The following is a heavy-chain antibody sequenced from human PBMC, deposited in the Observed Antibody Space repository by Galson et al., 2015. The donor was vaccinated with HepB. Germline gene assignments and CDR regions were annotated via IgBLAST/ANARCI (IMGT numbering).Heavy chain of an antibody. CDR2: IRSKAYGGTT. CDR1: GFTFGDYA. J-gene: IGHJ3*02. D-gene: IGHD3-16*01. CDR3: ARGGGAFSDAFDI. V-gene: IGHV3-49*04. Sequence: SLRLSCAASGFTFGDYAMSWVRQAPGKGLEWVGFIRSKAYGGTTEYAASVKGRFTISRDDSKSIAYLQMNSLGAEDTAVYYCARGGGAFSDAFDIWGQGTMVTVSS.